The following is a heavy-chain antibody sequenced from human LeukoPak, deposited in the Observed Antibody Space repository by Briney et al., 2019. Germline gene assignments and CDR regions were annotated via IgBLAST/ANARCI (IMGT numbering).Heavy chain of an antibody. CDR1: GGSISSSSYY. V-gene: IGHV4-39*07. J-gene: IGHJ4*02. CDR2: IYYSGST. D-gene: IGHD3-22*01. CDR3: TRDKYYYDSSGSLRFDY. Sequence: SETLSLTCTVSGGSISSSSYYWGWIRQPPGKGLEWIGSIYYSGSTYFNPSLKSRVTISMDTSKNQFSLKLTSVTAADTAVYYCTRDKYYYDSSGSLRFDYWGQGTLVTVSS.